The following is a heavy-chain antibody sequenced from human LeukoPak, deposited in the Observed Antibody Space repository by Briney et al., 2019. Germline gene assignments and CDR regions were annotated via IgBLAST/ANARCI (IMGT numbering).Heavy chain of an antibody. CDR1: GFTFSSYG. Sequence: PGGSLRLSCAASGFTFSSYGMHWVRQAPGKGLEWVAVISYDGSNKYYADSVKGRFTISRDNSKNTLYLQMNSLRAEDTAVYYCAKGTTVAPGAFDIWGQGTMVTVSS. CDR2: ISYDGSNK. D-gene: IGHD4-23*01. V-gene: IGHV3-30*18. CDR3: AKGTTVAPGAFDI. J-gene: IGHJ3*02.